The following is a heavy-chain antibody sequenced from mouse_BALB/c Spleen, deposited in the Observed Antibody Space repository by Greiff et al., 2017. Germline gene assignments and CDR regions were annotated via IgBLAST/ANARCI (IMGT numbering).Heavy chain of an antibody. CDR3: ARGGAYYGAMDY. CDR2: IYPGGGYT. J-gene: IGHJ4*01. CDR1: GYTFTNYW. Sequence: VKLMESGAELVRPGTSVKMSCKAAGYTFTNYWIGWVKQRPGHGLEWIGDIYPGGGYTNYNEKFKGKATLTADTSSSTAYMQLSSLTSEDSAIYYCARGGAYYGAMDYWGQGTSVTVSS. V-gene: IGHV1-63*02. D-gene: IGHD2-10*01.